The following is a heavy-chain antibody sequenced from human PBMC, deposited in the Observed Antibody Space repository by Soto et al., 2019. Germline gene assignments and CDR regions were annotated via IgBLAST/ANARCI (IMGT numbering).Heavy chain of an antibody. CDR2: ISYDGKIT. CDR1: GFTFSTYA. V-gene: IGHV3-30*01. J-gene: IGHJ4*02. D-gene: IGHD6-13*01. Sequence: QVQLVESGGGVVQPGRSLRLSCEASGFTFSTYAMHWVRQAPGKGLEWMTVISYDGKITSYADSVKGRFTISRDNSKNTLYLQMNSLRSEDTAVYYCAREENVYSSSKIDVWGQGTLVTVSS. CDR3: AREENVYSSSKIDV.